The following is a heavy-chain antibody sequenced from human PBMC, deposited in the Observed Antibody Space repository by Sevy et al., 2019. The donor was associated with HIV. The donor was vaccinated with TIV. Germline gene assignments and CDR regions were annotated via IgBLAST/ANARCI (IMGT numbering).Heavy chain of an antibody. D-gene: IGHD1-26*01. CDR2: IYYNGHI. Sequence: SEILSLTCTVSGGSITSLYWNWIRQPPGKGLEWIANIYYNGHINYNPSLKSRVTLSLDTSKNQFSLGLSSVTAADTAMYYCAGENAWGRGYSWGQGTLVTVSS. J-gene: IGHJ4*02. CDR3: AGENAWGRGYS. CDR1: GGSITSLY. V-gene: IGHV4-59*08.